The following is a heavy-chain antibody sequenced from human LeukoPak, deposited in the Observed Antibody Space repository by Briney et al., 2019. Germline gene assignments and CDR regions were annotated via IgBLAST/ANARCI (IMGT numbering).Heavy chain of an antibody. CDR2: ISSSSSYI. CDR3: ATDLGTTVTTYLDY. V-gene: IGHV3-21*01. J-gene: IGHJ4*02. CDR1: GFTFSSYS. D-gene: IGHD4-17*01. Sequence: PGGSLRLACAASGFTFSSYSMNWVRQAPGKGLEWVSSISSSSSYIYYADSVKGRFTISRDNAKNSLYLQMNSLRAEDTAVYYCATDLGTTVTTYLDYWGQGTLVTVSS.